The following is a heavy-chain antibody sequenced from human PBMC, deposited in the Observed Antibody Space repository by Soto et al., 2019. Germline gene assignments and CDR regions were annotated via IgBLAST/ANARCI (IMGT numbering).Heavy chain of an antibody. V-gene: IGHV3-73*01. CDR2: IRSKANSYAT. D-gene: IGHD4-17*01. Sequence: EVQLVESGGGLVQPGGSLRLSCAASGFTFTDYHIDWARQAPGRGLEWVGRIRSKANSYATPYAASVKGRLTISRDDSKNTAYLQMNSLKTEDTAVYYCTRHVHGDYAYYYYGMDVWGQGTTVTVSS. CDR3: TRHVHGDYAYYYYGMDV. CDR1: GFTFTDYH. J-gene: IGHJ6*02.